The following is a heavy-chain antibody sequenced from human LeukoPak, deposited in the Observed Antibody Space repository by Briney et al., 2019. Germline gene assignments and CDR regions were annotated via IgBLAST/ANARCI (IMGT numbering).Heavy chain of an antibody. CDR1: GGSISSYY. D-gene: IGHD3-22*01. V-gene: IGHV4-59*01. J-gene: IGHJ4*02. CDR3: ASMISSGSYYFDY. Sequence: PSETLSLTCTVSGGSISSYYWSWIRQPPGKGLEWIGYIYYSGSTNYNPSLKSRVTISVDTSKNQFSLKLSSVTAADTAVYYCASMISSGSYYFDYWGQGTLVTVSS. CDR2: IYYSGST.